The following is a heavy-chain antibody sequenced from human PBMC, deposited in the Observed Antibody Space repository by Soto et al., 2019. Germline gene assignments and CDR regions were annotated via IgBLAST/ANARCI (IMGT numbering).Heavy chain of an antibody. CDR2: IYYSGST. D-gene: IGHD3-22*01. CDR3: ANYHGSNPLRY. V-gene: IGHV4-39*01. CDR1: GGSVSSSSYY. Sequence: QLQLQESGPGLVKPSETLSLTCTVSGGSVSSSSYYWGWIRQPPGKGLEWIGSIYYSGSTYYNPSLKSRVTISVDTSKNQFSLRLSSVTAADTAVYYCANYHGSNPLRYWGQGTLVTVSS. J-gene: IGHJ4*02.